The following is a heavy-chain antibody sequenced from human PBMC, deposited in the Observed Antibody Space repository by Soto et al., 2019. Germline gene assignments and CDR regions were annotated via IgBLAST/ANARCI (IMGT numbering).Heavy chain of an antibody. J-gene: IGHJ4*02. Sequence: SETLSLTCTVSGGSISSGGYYWSWIRQHPGKGLEWIGYIYYSGSTYYNPSLKGRVTISVDTSKNQFSLKLSSVTAADTAVYYCARAWLIRYYFDYWGQGTLVTVSS. D-gene: IGHD6-19*01. CDR3: ARAWLIRYYFDY. V-gene: IGHV4-31*03. CDR2: IYYSGST. CDR1: GGSISSGGYY.